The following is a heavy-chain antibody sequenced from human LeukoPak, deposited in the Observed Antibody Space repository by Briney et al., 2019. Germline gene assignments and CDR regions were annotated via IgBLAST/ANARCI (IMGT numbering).Heavy chain of an antibody. D-gene: IGHD5-18*01. J-gene: IGHJ4*02. CDR1: GFAFSAYA. V-gene: IGHV3-23*01. CDR3: AKGDSGMVRRYYFDY. Sequence: SGGSLRLSCVASGFAFSAYALTWVRQAPGKGLEWVSVISGSGGDTYYADSVKGRLTISRDISKNTLYLQMNSLRAEDTAVYYCAKGDSGMVRRYYFDYWGQGTLVTVSS. CDR2: ISGSGGDT.